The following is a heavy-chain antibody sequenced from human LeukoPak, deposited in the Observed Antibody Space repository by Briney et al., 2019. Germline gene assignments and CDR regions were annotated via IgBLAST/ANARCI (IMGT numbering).Heavy chain of an antibody. Sequence: GGFLRLSCAASGFTFSSYSMNWVRQAPGKWLEWVSYISSSSSTIYYADSVKGRFTISRDNAKNSLYLQMNSLRAEDTAVYYCARGEASGDYGYYYYYMDVWGKGTTVTVSS. D-gene: IGHD4-17*01. V-gene: IGHV3-48*01. J-gene: IGHJ6*03. CDR2: ISSSSSTI. CDR3: ARGEASGDYGYYYYYMDV. CDR1: GFTFSSYS.